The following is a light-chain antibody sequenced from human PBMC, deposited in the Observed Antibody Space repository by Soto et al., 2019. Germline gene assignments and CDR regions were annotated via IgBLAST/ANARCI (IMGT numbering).Light chain of an antibody. CDR3: QQFNSYPIT. V-gene: IGKV1-9*01. CDR1: QGISSY. J-gene: IGKJ5*01. CDR2: AAS. Sequence: DIQLTQSPSFLSASVGDRVTITCRASQGISSYLAWYQQKPGKAPKLLIYAASTFQSGVPSRFSGSASGTEFTLTISSLQPEDFATYYCQQFNSYPITFGQGTRLEIK.